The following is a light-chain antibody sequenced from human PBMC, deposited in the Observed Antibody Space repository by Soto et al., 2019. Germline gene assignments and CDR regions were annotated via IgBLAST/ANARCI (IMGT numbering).Light chain of an antibody. V-gene: IGKV1-5*01. Sequence: DIQMTQSPSTLSASVGDRVTITCRASQSISSWLAWYQQKPGKAPKVLIWDASSLQRGVPSRFSGSGSGTDFTLTISSLQPEDFATYYCLQDYNYPRAFGQGTKVDIK. CDR3: LQDYNYPRA. CDR2: DAS. CDR1: QSISSW. J-gene: IGKJ1*01.